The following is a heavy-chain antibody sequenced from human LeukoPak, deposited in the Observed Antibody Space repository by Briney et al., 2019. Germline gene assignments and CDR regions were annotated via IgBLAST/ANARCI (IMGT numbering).Heavy chain of an antibody. CDR2: ISSSSSTI. CDR1: RFTFSSYS. Sequence: GGSLRLSCAASRFTFSSYSMNWVRQAPGKGLEWVSHISSSSSTIYYADSVKGRFTISRDNAKNSLYLQMNSLRDEDTAVYYCAREPQPTRYIAVAGTGAFDTWGQGTMVTVSS. D-gene: IGHD6-19*01. CDR3: AREPQPTRYIAVAGTGAFDT. V-gene: IGHV3-48*02. J-gene: IGHJ3*02.